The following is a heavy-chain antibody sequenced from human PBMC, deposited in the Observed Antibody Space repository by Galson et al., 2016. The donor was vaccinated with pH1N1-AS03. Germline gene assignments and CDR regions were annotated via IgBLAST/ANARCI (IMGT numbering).Heavy chain of an antibody. CDR2: IYYSGNS. Sequence: SETLSLTCTVSGGSISSRDHYWVWIRQTPGKGLEWIGHIYYSGNSYYNPSLKSRVNFSVDTSKNQFALKLASVTAADTAVYYCAKTVLTDAFEIWSPGTRVSVSS. CDR3: AKTVLTDAFEI. J-gene: IGHJ3*02. D-gene: IGHD4-11*01. CDR1: GGSISSRDHY. V-gene: IGHV4-39*01.